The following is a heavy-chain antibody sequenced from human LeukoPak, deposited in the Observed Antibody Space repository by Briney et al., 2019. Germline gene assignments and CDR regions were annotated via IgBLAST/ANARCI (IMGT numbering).Heavy chain of an antibody. CDR3: ARVRSSGSPLDY. V-gene: IGHV3-11*05. D-gene: IGHD3-10*01. CDR2: ISKSGTST. CDR1: GFTFSDYY. Sequence: PGGSLRLSCAASGFTFSDYYMSWIRQAPGKGLERISYISKSGTSTKYADSVKGRFSISRDNAKQSLYLQLNSLTAEDTAVYYCARVRSSGSPLDYWGQGTLVTVSS. J-gene: IGHJ4*02.